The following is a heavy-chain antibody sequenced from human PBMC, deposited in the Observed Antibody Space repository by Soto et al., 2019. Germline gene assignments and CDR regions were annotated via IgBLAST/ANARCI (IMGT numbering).Heavy chain of an antibody. CDR2: INHSGST. CDR3: ARSPNYDFWSGYPYYFDH. CDR1: GGSFSGYY. J-gene: IGHJ4*02. D-gene: IGHD3-3*01. V-gene: IGHV4-34*01. Sequence: SETLSLTCAVYGGSFSGYYWSWIRQPPGKGLEWIGEINHSGSTNYNPSLKSRVTISVDTSKNQFSLKLSSVTAADTAVYYCARSPNYDFWSGYPYYFDHWGQGTLVTVSS.